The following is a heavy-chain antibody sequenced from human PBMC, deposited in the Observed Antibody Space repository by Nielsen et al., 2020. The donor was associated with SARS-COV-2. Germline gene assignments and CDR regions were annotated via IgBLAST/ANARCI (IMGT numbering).Heavy chain of an antibody. D-gene: IGHD1-26*01. CDR2: IYYSGST. Sequence: SETLSFTCTVSGGSISSGGYYWSWIRQHPGKGLEWIGYIYYSGSTYYNPSLKSRVTISVDTSKNQFSLKLSSVTAADTAVYYCAREREKGGILLHYYYGMDVWGQGTTVTVSS. J-gene: IGHJ6*02. V-gene: IGHV4-31*03. CDR3: AREREKGGILLHYYYGMDV. CDR1: GGSISSGGYY.